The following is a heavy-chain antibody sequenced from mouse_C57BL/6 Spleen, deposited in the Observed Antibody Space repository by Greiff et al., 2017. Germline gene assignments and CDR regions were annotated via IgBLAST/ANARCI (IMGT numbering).Heavy chain of an antibody. CDR1: GYAFSSSW. J-gene: IGHJ2*01. Sequence: VKLLESGPELVKPGASVKISCKASGYAFSSSWMHWVKQRPGKGLEWIGRIYPGDGDTNYNGKFKGKATLTADKSSSTAYMQLSSLTSEDSAVYFCARLPVSHWGQGTTLTVSS. CDR2: IYPGDGDT. CDR3: ARLPVSH. V-gene: IGHV1-82*01.